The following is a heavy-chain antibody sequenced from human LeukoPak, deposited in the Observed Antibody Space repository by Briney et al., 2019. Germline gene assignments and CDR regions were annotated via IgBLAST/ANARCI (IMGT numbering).Heavy chain of an antibody. CDR1: GFSLSDYQ. D-gene: IGHD3-16*01. CDR2: ITASGRST. Sequence: GGSLRLSCAASGFSLSDYQMSWVRQAPGKGLEWISYITASGRSTNYADSVKGRFTISRVNAKNSVVNSLRAEDTAVYYCTRERRGSYYAFESWGQGTLVSVSS. CDR3: TRERRGSYYAFES. V-gene: IGHV3-11*01. J-gene: IGHJ4*02.